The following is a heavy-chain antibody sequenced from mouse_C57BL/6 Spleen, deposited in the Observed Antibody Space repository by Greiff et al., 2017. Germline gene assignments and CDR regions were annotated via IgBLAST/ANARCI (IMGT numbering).Heavy chain of an antibody. CDR1: GYTFTDYN. J-gene: IGHJ2*01. D-gene: IGHD2-4*01. V-gene: IGHV1-18*01. CDR3: ARRTIYYDYPPYFDY. CDR2: INPNNGGT. Sequence: EVKLQESGPELVKPGASVKIPCKASGYTFTDYNMDWVKQSHGKSLELIGDINPNNGGTIYNQKFKGKATLTVDKSSSTAYMELRILTSEDTAVYYCARRTIYYDYPPYFDYWGQGTTLTVSS.